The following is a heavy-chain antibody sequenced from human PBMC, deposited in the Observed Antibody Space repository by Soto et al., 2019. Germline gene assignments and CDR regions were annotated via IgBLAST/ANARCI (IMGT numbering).Heavy chain of an antibody. V-gene: IGHV3-73*01. Sequence: PGGSLRLSCAASGFTFSGSAMHWVRQASGKGLEWVGRIRSKANSYATAYAVSVKGKFTISRDDSRNTAYLQMNSLKSEDTAVYYCGRGGYRHYSAYYYYALDVWGQGTTVTVS. D-gene: IGHD4-4*01. CDR1: GFTFSGSA. J-gene: IGHJ6*02. CDR3: GRGGYRHYSAYYYYALDV. CDR2: IRSKANSYAT.